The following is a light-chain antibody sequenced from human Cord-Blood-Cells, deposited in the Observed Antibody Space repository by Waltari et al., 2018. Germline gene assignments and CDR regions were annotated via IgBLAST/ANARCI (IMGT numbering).Light chain of an antibody. J-gene: IGLJ3*02. V-gene: IGLV2-14*03. CDR3: SSYTSSSTWV. CDR2: DVS. Sequence: QPALTQPASVSGSPGQSLTIPCTGTSSSVGGYNYFPWYQQHPGNAPKLMIYDVSNRPSGVSNRFSGSKSGNTASLTISGLQAEDEADYYCSSYTSSSTWVFGGGTKLTVL. CDR1: SSSVGGYNY.